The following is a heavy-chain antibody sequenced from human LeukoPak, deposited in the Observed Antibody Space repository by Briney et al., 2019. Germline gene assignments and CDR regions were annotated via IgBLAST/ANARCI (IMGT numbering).Heavy chain of an antibody. Sequence: GGSLTLSCAASGFTFSSYWMHCVRHAPGKGRVWVSRINSGGSSTIYGDPVKGRFPIPRDYDKHTVSVHMQSLRAEDTAVYYCARGEVVISQGGQGTLVTVSA. V-gene: IGHV3-74*01. CDR1: GFTFSSYW. CDR2: INSGGSST. D-gene: IGHD3-22*01. J-gene: IGHJ4*02. CDR3: ARGEVVISQ.